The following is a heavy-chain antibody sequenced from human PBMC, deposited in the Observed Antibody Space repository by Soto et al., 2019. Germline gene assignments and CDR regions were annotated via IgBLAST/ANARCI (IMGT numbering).Heavy chain of an antibody. Sequence: GGSLRLSCAASGFTFSSYAMSWVRQAPGKGLEWVSAISGSGGSTYYADSVKGRFTISRDNSKNTLYLQMNSLRAEDTAVYYCAGFTEGRGGWDDAFDIWGQGTMVTVSS. CDR1: GFTFSSYA. J-gene: IGHJ3*02. CDR3: AGFTEGRGGWDDAFDI. D-gene: IGHD6-19*01. V-gene: IGHV3-23*01. CDR2: ISGSGGST.